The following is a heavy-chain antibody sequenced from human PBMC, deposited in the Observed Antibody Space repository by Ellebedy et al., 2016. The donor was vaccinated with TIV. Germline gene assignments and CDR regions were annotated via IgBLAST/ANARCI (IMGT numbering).Heavy chain of an antibody. D-gene: IGHD2-21*02. Sequence: GESLKISCAASGFTFRGYWMNWVRQAPGKGLECVAIIRQAGSETYYLDSVKGRFTIFSDNAKNSVYLQMDSLRVEDTAVYYCARARCSALDCYMPGYWGQGTLVSVSS. J-gene: IGHJ4*02. CDR2: IRQAGSET. V-gene: IGHV3-7*03. CDR1: GFTFRGYW. CDR3: ARARCSALDCYMPGY.